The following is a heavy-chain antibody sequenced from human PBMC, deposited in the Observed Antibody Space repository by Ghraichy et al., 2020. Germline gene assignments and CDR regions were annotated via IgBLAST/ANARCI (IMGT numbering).Heavy chain of an antibody. CDR2: IIPIFGTA. J-gene: IGHJ4*02. D-gene: IGHD5-18*01. V-gene: IGHV1-69*13. CDR1: GGTFSSYA. Sequence: SVKVSCKASGGTFSSYAISWVRQAPGQGLEWMGGIIPIFGTANYAQKFQGRVTITADESTSTAYMELSSLRSEDTAVYYCARDRTSGYSYGFLGSDYWGQGTLVTVSS. CDR3: ARDRTSGYSYGFLGSDY.